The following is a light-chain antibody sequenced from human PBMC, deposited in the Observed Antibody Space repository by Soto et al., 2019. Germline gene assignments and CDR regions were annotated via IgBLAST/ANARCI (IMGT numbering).Light chain of an antibody. CDR2: EVS. Sequence: QSALTQSPSASGSPGQSVPISCTGTSSDVGGHNYVSWYQHHPGKAPKLIIYEVSKRPSGVPDRFSGSKSGNTASLTVSGLQAEDEAVYYCSSTAGNNNLVFGGGTKLTVL. CDR3: SSTAGNNNLV. J-gene: IGLJ3*02. V-gene: IGLV2-8*01. CDR1: SSDVGGHNY.